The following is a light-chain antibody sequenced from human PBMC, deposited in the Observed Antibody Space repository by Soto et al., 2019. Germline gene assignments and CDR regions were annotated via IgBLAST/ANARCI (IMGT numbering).Light chain of an antibody. V-gene: IGKV1-39*01. J-gene: IGKJ1*01. Sequence: DIQMTQSPSSLSASVGDRVTITCRASQSISSYLNWYQQKPGKAPKLLIYAASSLQRGVPSRFSGSGSGTDFTLTISSLPPEDFATYYCQQSYSTPWTFGQGNKVEI. CDR1: QSISSY. CDR2: AAS. CDR3: QQSYSTPWT.